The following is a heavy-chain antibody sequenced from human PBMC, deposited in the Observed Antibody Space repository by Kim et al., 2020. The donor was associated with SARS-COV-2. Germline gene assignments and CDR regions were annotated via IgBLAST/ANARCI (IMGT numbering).Heavy chain of an antibody. D-gene: IGHD3-10*01. CDR3: ARRLSNTSGWGSPYCVF. Sequence: SETLSLTCAVYGGSFSGVYWSWIRQPPGKGLEWIGEINNSGRTNYNPYPKSRVTISADTSKNQFSLKLTSVTAADTAVYFCARRLSNTSGWGSPYCVFWG. V-gene: IGHV4-34*01. CDR1: GGSFSGVY. J-gene: IGHJ2*01. CDR2: INNSGRT.